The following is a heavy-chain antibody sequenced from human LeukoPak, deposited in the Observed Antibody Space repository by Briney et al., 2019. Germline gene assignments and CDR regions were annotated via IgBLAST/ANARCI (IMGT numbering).Heavy chain of an antibody. V-gene: IGHV4-39*07. Sequence: PSETLSLTCTVSGDSISISTDFWGWIRQPPGKGLEWIGSIYYSDTTYYNPALKSRVTISVDTSKTQLSLRLSSVTAADTAVYYCARDRGYSVGAAAGFDYWGQGTLVTVSS. J-gene: IGHJ4*02. CDR1: GDSISISTDF. D-gene: IGHD5/OR15-5a*01. CDR3: ARDRGYSVGAAAGFDY. CDR2: IYYSDTT.